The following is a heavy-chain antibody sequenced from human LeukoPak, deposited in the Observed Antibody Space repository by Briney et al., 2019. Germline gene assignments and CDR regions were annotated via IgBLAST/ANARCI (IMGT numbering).Heavy chain of an antibody. J-gene: IGHJ6*02. CDR2: ISSSSSYI. V-gene: IGHV3-21*01. D-gene: IGHD3-10*01. Sequence: GGSLRLSCEASGFTFSSYSMNWVRQAPGKGLEWVSSISSSSSYIYYADSVKGRFTISRDNAKNSLYLQMNSLRAEDTAVYYCARDNRIRMVRGVIRPGMDVWGQGTTVTVSS. CDR3: ARDNRIRMVRGVIRPGMDV. CDR1: GFTFSSYS.